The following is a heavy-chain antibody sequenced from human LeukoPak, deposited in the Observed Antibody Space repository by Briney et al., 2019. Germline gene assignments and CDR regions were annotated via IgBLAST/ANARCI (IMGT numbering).Heavy chain of an antibody. D-gene: IGHD3-3*01. CDR1: GGTFSSYA. CDR2: IIPIFGTA. V-gene: IGHV1-69*13. Sequence: ASVKVSCMASGGTFSSYAISWVRQAPGQGLEWMGGIIPIFGTANYAQKFQGRVTITADESTSTAYMELSSLRSEDTAVYYCARYSFPGVVKWFDPWGQGTLVTVSS. J-gene: IGHJ5*02. CDR3: ARYSFPGVVKWFDP.